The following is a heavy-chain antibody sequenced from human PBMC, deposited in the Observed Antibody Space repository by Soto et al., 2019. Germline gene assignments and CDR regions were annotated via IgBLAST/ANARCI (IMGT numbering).Heavy chain of an antibody. J-gene: IGHJ6*03. V-gene: IGHV1-18*01. CDR2: ISAYNGNT. D-gene: IGHD2-2*02. Sequence: QVQLVQSGAEVKKPGASVKVSCKASGYTFTSYGISWVRQAPGQGLEGMGWISAYNGNTNYAQKLQGRVTMTTDTSTSTAYMELRSLRSDDTAVYYCARDPEQYQLLYPYYLYYMDVWGKGNTVTVSS. CDR1: GYTFTSYG. CDR3: ARDPEQYQLLYPYYLYYMDV.